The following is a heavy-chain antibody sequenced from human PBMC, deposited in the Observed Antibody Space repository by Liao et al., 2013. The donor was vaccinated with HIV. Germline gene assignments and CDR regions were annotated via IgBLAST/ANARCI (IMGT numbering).Heavy chain of an antibody. CDR2: FYSSGST. J-gene: IGHJ4*02. Sequence: QVQLQESGPGLVEPSETLSLTCTVSGGSISSYFWSWIRQPAGKGLEWIGRFYSSGSTNFNPSLKSRLTMSVDTSKNQFSLKLSSVTAADTAVYYCASSLYTSGWHFDFWGQGTLVTVSS. V-gene: IGHV4-4*07. CDR3: ASSLYTSGWHFDF. D-gene: IGHD6-19*01. CDR1: GGSISSYF.